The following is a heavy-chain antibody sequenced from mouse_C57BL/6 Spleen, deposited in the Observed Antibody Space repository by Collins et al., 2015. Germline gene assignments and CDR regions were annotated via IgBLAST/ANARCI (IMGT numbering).Heavy chain of an antibody. CDR2: IDPSDSYT. J-gene: IGHJ4*01. CDR3: ARGTGSYAMDY. Sequence: QVQLQQPGAELVMPGASVKLSYKASGYTFTSYWMHWVKQRPGQGLEWIGEIDPSDSYTNYNQKFKGKSTLTVDKSSSTAYMQLSSLTSEDSAVYYCARGTGSYAMDYWGQGTSVTVSS. CDR1: GYTFTSYW. D-gene: IGHD4-1*01. V-gene: IGHV1-69*01.